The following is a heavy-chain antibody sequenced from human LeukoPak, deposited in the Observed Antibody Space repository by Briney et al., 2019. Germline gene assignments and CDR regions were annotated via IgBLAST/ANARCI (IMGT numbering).Heavy chain of an antibody. Sequence: SVNVSCKASGYTFTSYDINWVRQAAGQGRDWMGWTNPNSGNTGYAQKFQGRVAMTRNTSISTAYMELSSLRSEDTAVYYCARGLGNDGMFDYWGQGTLVTVSS. V-gene: IGHV1-8*02. J-gene: IGHJ4*02. CDR1: GYTFTSYD. CDR2: TNPNSGNT. CDR3: ARGLGNDGMFDY. D-gene: IGHD1-1*01.